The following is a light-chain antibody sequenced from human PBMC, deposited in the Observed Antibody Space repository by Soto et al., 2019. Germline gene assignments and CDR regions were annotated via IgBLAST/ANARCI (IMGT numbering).Light chain of an antibody. Sequence: DIQMTQSPSTLSASVGDRVTITCRASQSISNWLAWHQQKPGRAPRLLIYKASNLESGVPSRFSGSGSGTEFTLTISSLQPDDSATYYCQQYNDNWTFGQGTKV. CDR2: KAS. CDR3: QQYNDNWT. V-gene: IGKV1-5*03. CDR1: QSISNW. J-gene: IGKJ1*01.